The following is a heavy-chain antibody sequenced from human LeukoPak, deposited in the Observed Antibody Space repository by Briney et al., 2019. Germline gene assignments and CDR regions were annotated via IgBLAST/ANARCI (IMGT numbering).Heavy chain of an antibody. CDR1: GGTFSSYA. CDR3: ARVIGDHCTNGVCYNY. V-gene: IGHV1-69*06. Sequence: SVKASCKASGGTFSSYAISWVRQAPGQGLEWMGGIIPIFGTANYAQKFQGRVTITADKSTSTAYMELSSLRSEDTAVYYCARVIGDHCTNGVCYNYWGQGTLVTVSS. J-gene: IGHJ4*02. CDR2: IIPIFGTA. D-gene: IGHD2-8*01.